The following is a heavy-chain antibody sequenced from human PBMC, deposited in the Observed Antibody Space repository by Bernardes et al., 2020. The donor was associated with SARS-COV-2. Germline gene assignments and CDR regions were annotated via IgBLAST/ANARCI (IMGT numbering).Heavy chain of an antibody. CDR3: ARGLRWAFDY. V-gene: IGHV3-53*01. J-gene: IGHJ4*02. CDR2: IQSGGYT. CDR1: GFTVSSKY. Sequence: VWSLILSCAVSGFTVSSKYMNWVRQAPGQGLEWVSVIQSGGYTNYADSVKGRFTVSRDTSENTVSLQMNSLRAEDTAVYYCARGLRWAFDYWGQGTLVSVSS. D-gene: IGHD4-17*01.